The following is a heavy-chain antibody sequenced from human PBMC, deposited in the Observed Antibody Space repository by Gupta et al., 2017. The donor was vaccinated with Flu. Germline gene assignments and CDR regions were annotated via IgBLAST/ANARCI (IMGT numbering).Heavy chain of an antibody. V-gene: IGHV3-73*02. D-gene: IGHD3-22*01. CDR2: IRSKANSYAT. J-gene: IGHJ6*02. Sequence: EMQLVESGGGLVQPGGSLKLSCAASGFILSGSAMHCVRQASGKGLEWVGRIRSKANSYATANAASVEGRFTISRDDSKNTAYLQMNSLKSEDTAVYYCTTAAYYDSSGYFDYYGMDVWGQGTTVTVSS. CDR1: GFILSGSA. CDR3: TTAAYYDSSGYFDYYGMDV.